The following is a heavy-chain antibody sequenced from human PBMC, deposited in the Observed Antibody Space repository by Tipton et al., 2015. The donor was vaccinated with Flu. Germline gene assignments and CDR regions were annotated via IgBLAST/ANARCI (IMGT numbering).Heavy chain of an antibody. CDR2: IFHSGST. J-gene: IGHJ5*02. CDR3: ARVSPGVESWFDP. D-gene: IGHD3-3*01. CDR1: GDSMTSSRYY. Sequence: LRLSCSVSGDSMTSSRYYWGWIRQPPGKGLEWIGSIFHSGSTYYIPSLKSRVTISVDTSKNQFSLKLISVTAADTAVYYCARVSPGVESWFDPWGQGTLVTVSS. V-gene: IGHV4-39*07.